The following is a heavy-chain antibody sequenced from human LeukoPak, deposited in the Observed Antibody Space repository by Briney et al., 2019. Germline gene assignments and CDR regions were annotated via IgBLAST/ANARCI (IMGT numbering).Heavy chain of an antibody. Sequence: PSETLSLTCTVSGGSISSSSDYWGWIRQPPGKGLEWIGGIYYSGTTYYHPSLKSRPTISVDTSKNQFSLKLSSVTAADTAVYYCARGRPYNVGLPPWFDPWGQGTLVTVSS. V-gene: IGHV4-39*07. J-gene: IGHJ5*02. CDR1: GGSISSSSDY. CDR3: ARGRPYNVGLPPWFDP. D-gene: IGHD1-14*01. CDR2: IYYSGTT.